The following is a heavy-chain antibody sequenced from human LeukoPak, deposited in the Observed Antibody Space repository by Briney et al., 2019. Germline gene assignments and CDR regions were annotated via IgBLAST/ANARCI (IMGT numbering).Heavy chain of an antibody. V-gene: IGHV1-8*01. CDR1: GYTFTSYD. CDR2: MNPNSGNT. CDR3: ARGRKDYGDYSYVY. D-gene: IGHD4-17*01. Sequence: GASVKVSCKASGYTFTSYDINWVRQTTGQGLEWMGWMNPNSGNTGYAQKFQGRVTMTRNTSISTAYMELSSLRSDDTAVYYCARGRKDYGDYSYVYWGQGTLVTVSS. J-gene: IGHJ4*02.